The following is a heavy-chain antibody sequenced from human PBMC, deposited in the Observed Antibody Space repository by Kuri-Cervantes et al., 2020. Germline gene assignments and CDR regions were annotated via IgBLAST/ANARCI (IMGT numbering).Heavy chain of an antibody. CDR2: ISYDGSNK. CDR3: AKDSYGGIHPDAFDI. J-gene: IGHJ3*02. Sequence: LSLTCAASGFTFSSYGMHWVRQAPGKGLEWVAVISYDGSNKYYADSVKGRFTISRDNSKNTLYLQMNSLGAEDTAVYYCAKDSYGGIHPDAFDIWGQGTMVTVSS. V-gene: IGHV3-30*18. D-gene: IGHD4-23*01. CDR1: GFTFSSYG.